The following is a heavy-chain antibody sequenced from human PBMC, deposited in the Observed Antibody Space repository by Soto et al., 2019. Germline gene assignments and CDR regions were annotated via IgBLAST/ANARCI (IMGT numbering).Heavy chain of an antibody. J-gene: IGHJ4*02. CDR1: GYTFTSYS. CDR3: ARGAPPPGY. Sequence: QVQLVQSGAEVKKPGASVKVSCKASGYTFTSYSISWVRQAPGQGLEWMGWISAYNGNTNYAQKPQGRVTMTPDTSTGHAYMELRSLGSGDPAVYYWARGAPPPGYWGQGTLVTVSS. V-gene: IGHV1-18*01. CDR2: ISAYNGNT.